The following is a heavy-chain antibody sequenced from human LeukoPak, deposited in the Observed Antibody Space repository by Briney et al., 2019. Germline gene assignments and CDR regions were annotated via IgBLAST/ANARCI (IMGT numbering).Heavy chain of an antibody. CDR2: ISAYNGNT. V-gene: IGHV1-18*01. D-gene: IGHD1-26*01. CDR1: GYTFTSYG. CDR3: ARTGYSGSYYAYAFDI. J-gene: IGHJ3*02. Sequence: ASVKVSCKASGYTFTSYGISWVRQAPGQGLEWMGWISAYNGNTNYAQKLQGRVTMTTDTSTSTAYMELRSLRSDDTAVYYCARTGYSGSYYAYAFDIWGQGTMVTVSS.